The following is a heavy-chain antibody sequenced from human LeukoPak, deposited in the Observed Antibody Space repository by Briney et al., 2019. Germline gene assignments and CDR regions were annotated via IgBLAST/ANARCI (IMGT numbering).Heavy chain of an antibody. CDR3: AREVVGATAGPGDAFDI. D-gene: IGHD1-26*01. CDR1: GYTFTSYY. V-gene: IGHV1-46*01. Sequence: ASVKVSCKASGYTFTSYYMHWVRQAPGQGLEWMGITNPSGGSTSYAQKFQGRVTMTRDMSTSTVYMELSSLRSEDTAVYYCAREVVGATAGPGDAFDIWGQGTMVTVSS. CDR2: TNPSGGST. J-gene: IGHJ3*02.